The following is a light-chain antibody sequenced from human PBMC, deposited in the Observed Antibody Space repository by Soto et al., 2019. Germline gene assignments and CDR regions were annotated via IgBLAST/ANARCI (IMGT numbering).Light chain of an antibody. Sequence: EIVMTQSPATLSVSPGERATLSCRASQSVNSNLAWYQQKPGHAPRLLIYGASTRATGIPDRFSGSGSGTDFTLTIRGLKTEDFAVYYCQQYRMSPNTFGQGTRLEIK. CDR2: GAS. J-gene: IGKJ5*01. CDR3: QQYRMSPNT. CDR1: QSVNSN. V-gene: IGKV3-15*01.